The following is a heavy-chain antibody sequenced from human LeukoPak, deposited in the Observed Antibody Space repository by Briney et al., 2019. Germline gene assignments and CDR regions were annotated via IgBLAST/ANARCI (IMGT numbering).Heavy chain of an antibody. D-gene: IGHD6-19*01. V-gene: IGHV3-72*01. Sequence: PGGSLRLSCATSGFTFSDHLMDWVRQAPGKGLEWGGRIRKRPNSYTTEYAASVQGRFTISRDDSKNSLYLQMYSLKTEDTAVYYCARVSSTVAGSDCLAYWGQGTQVTISS. J-gene: IGHJ4*02. CDR2: IRKRPNSYTT. CDR3: ARVSSTVAGSDCLAY. CDR1: GFTFSDHL.